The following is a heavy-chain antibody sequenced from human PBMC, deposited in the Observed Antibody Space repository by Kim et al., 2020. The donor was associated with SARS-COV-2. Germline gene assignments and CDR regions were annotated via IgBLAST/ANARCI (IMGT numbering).Heavy chain of an antibody. CDR3: ATHPGRGAYCGGDCYLPDY. CDR1: GYSFTSYW. Sequence: GESLKISCKGSGYSFTSYWISWVRQMPGKGLEWMGRIDPSDSYTNYSPSFQGHVTISADKSISTAYLQWSSLKASDTAMYYCATHPGRGAYCGGDCYLPDYWGQGTLVTVSS. D-gene: IGHD2-21*02. J-gene: IGHJ4*02. CDR2: IDPSDSYT. V-gene: IGHV5-10-1*01.